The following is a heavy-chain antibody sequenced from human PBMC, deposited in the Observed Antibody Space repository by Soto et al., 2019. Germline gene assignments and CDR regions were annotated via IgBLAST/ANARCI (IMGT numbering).Heavy chain of an antibody. CDR3: ARVGSGGGGDF. CDR2: ISPDGTNK. CDR1: AIIFSGSA. J-gene: IGHJ1*01. Sequence: GGSLRLSCVASAIIFSGSAMYWVRQAPGKGLEGVGVISPDGTNKYYVDSVKGRLSISRDDSENTLFLQMNSLRPDDTAVYYCARVGSGGGGDFRGHGSRVTV. V-gene: IGHV3-30*04. D-gene: IGHD4-17*01.